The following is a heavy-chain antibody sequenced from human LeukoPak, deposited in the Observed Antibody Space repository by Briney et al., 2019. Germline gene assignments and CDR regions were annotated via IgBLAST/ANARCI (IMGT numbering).Heavy chain of an antibody. CDR3: ARVDYGDYGFDY. D-gene: IGHD4-17*01. CDR2: IYSGGST. V-gene: IGHV3-66*01. CDR1: GFTLSSNY. Sequence: PGGSLRLSCAASGFTLSSNYMSWVRQAPGKGLEWVSFIYSGGSTYYADSVKGRFTISRDNSKNTLYLQMNSLRAEDTAVYYCARVDYGDYGFDYWGQGTLVTVSS. J-gene: IGHJ4*02.